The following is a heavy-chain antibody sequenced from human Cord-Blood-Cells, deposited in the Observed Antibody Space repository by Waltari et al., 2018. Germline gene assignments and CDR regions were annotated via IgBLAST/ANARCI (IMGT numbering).Heavy chain of an antibody. CDR1: GFTVSSNY. J-gene: IGHJ4*02. V-gene: IGHV3-53*01. CDR2: IYSGGST. D-gene: IGHD6-6*01. CDR3: ARHRESSSFDY. Sequence: EVQLVESGGGLIQPGGSLRLSCAAPGFTVSSNYMSWVRQAPGKGREWVSVIYSGGSTCYSEPVKGRFTISRDNSKYTLYLQMNSLRAEDTAVYYCARHRESSSFDYWGQGTLVTVSS.